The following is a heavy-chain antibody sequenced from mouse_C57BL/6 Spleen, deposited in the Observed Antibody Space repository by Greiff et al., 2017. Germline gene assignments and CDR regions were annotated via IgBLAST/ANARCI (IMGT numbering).Heavy chain of an antibody. D-gene: IGHD2-1*01. CDR3: ARSVGNYGFAY. CDR2: IYPGDGDT. J-gene: IGHJ3*01. CDR1: GYAFSSSW. Sequence: QVQLQQSGPELVKPGASVKISCKASGYAFSSSWMNWVKQRPGKGLEWIGRIYPGDGDTNYNGKFKGKATLTADKSSSTAYMQLSSLTSEDSAVYFCARSVGNYGFAYWGQGTLVTVSA. V-gene: IGHV1-82*01.